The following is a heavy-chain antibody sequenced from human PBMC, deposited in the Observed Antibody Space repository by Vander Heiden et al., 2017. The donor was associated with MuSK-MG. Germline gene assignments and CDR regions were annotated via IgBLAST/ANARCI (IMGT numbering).Heavy chain of an antibody. Sequence: EVQLVESGGGLVQPGGSLRLSCAASGFTVSRNYMSWVRQAPGKGLGWVSVIYGGNIYADSVKGRFTISRENPKKPLYLKMNSLRAEDTVVYYCAGGGGGSYRFDYWGQGTLVTVSS. CDR2: IYGGN. CDR1: GFTVSRNY. CDR3: AGGGGGSYRFDY. V-gene: IGHV3-66*01. J-gene: IGHJ4*02. D-gene: IGHD1-26*01.